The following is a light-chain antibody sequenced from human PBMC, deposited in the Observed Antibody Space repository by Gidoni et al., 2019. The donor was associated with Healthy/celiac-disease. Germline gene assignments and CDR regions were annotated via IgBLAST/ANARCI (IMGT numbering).Light chain of an antibody. CDR2: DAS. V-gene: IGKV3-11*01. J-gene: IGKJ4*01. Sequence: EIVLTQSPATLSLSPGERATLSCRASQSVSSYLASYQQKPGQAPRLLIYDASNRATGIPARFSGSGSGTDFTLTISSLEPEDFAVYYCQQRSNWPPVLTFGGXTKVEIK. CDR3: QQRSNWPPVLT. CDR1: QSVSSY.